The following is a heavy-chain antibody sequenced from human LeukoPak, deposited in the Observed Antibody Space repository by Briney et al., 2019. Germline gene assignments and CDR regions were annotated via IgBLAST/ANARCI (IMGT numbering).Heavy chain of an antibody. CDR2: ISGSGGST. CDR1: GFTFSSYA. Sequence: GGSLRLSCAASGFTFSSYAMSWVRQAPGKGLEWVSAISGSGGSTYYADSVKGRFTISRDNSKNTLYLQMNSLRAKDTAVYYCAKDHKSYYYGSGSYYNVGYWGQGTLVTVSS. D-gene: IGHD3-10*01. J-gene: IGHJ4*02. V-gene: IGHV3-23*01. CDR3: AKDHKSYYYGSGSYYNVGY.